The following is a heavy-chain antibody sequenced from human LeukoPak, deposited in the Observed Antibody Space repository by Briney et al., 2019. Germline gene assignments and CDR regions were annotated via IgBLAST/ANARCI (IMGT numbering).Heavy chain of an antibody. CDR1: GFTVANDR. V-gene: IGHV3-7*03. CDR2: IKQDGSEN. D-gene: IGHD6-19*01. CDR3: ARDKLAGAVTGSLFDY. J-gene: IGHJ4*02. Sequence: GGSLRLSCAASGFTVANDRMSWVRQAPGKGLEWVASIKQDGSENYYVDSVKGRFTISRDNAKNSLSLQLNSLRVEDTAMYYCARDKLAGAVTGSLFDYWGQGTLVTVSS.